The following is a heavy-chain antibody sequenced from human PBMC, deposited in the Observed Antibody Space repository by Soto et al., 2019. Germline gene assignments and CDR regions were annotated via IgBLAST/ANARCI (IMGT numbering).Heavy chain of an antibody. V-gene: IGHV3-23*01. D-gene: IGHD6-19*01. Sequence: QPGGSLRLSCEASDLALNSLAMTWVRQAPGKXLEWVSSFPDGGSDPSYADSVKGRFTISRDNSRKTLYLQMNSLRADDTAIYYCSFGGGLLSSGWYKYYFDYWGQGALVTVSS. CDR1: DLALNSLA. CDR3: SFGGGLLSSGWYKYYFDY. J-gene: IGHJ4*02. CDR2: FPDGGSDP.